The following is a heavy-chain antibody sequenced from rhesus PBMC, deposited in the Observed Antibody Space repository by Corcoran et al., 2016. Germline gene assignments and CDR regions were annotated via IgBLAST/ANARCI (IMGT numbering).Heavy chain of an antibody. V-gene: IGHV3-54*02. CDR3: ATLPGWSNWYGLDS. D-gene: IGHD6S26*01. J-gene: IGHJ6*01. CDR2: ISYDGSKK. CDR1: GFTFSSYG. Sequence: EVQLVETGGGLVQPGGSLKLSCVASGFTFSSYGMHWVRQAPGKGLEWVAVISYDGSKKYYADSLKDRFTISRDNSKNRLYLQMNNLKLEDTAVYYCATLPGWSNWYGLDSWGQGVVVTVSS.